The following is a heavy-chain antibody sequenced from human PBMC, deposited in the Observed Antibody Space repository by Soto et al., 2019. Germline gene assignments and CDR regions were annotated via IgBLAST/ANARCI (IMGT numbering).Heavy chain of an antibody. D-gene: IGHD3-10*01. CDR1: GFTFNTYA. CDR2: VSSDGSNK. V-gene: IGHV3-30*04. J-gene: IGHJ4*02. Sequence: QVHLEESGGGVVHPGRSLRLSCAASGFTFNTYAVHWVRQAPGKGLEWVAVVSSDGSNKYYSDSVKGRFSISRDNSNITLSLQMNSLRTEDTAVYYCARGAITVLRGVDYWGRGTLVTVSS. CDR3: ARGAITVLRGVDY.